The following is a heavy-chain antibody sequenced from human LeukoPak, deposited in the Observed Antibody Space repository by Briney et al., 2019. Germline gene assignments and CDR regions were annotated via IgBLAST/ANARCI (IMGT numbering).Heavy chain of an antibody. V-gene: IGHV3-66*01. CDR1: GFTVSSNY. CDR2: IYDGGDT. D-gene: IGHD6-19*01. CDR3: ARYLTGWSSAFDI. Sequence: GGSLRLSCAASGFTVSSNYMTWVRQAPGKGLEWVSVIYDGGDTYYADSVKGRFTISRDNSKNTLDLQMNSLRAEDTAVYYRARYLTGWSSAFDIWGQGTMVTVSS. J-gene: IGHJ3*02.